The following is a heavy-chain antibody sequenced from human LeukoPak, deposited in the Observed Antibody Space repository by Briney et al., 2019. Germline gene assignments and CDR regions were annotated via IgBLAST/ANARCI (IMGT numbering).Heavy chain of an antibody. Sequence: GGSLRLSCAASGFTFSSYWMHWVRQAPGKGLVWVSRINSDGSSTSYADSVKGRFTISRDNANNTLYLQMNSLRAEDTAVYYCARVGLGDYDNWFEPWGQGTLVTVSS. D-gene: IGHD3-10*01. V-gene: IGHV3-74*01. CDR2: INSDGSST. CDR1: GFTFSSYW. J-gene: IGHJ5*02. CDR3: ARVGLGDYDNWFEP.